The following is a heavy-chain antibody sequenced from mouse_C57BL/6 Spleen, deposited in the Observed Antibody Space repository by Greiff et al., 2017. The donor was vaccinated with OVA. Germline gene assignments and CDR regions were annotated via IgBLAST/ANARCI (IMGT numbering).Heavy chain of an antibody. J-gene: IGHJ4*01. Sequence: QVQLQQSGAELVKPGASVKISCKASGYAFSSYWMNWVKQRPGKGLEWIGQIYPGDGDTNYNGKFKGKATLTADKSSSTAYMQLSSLTSEDSAVYFCAREALPHYAMDYWGQGTSVTVSS. CDR2: IYPGDGDT. CDR3: AREALPHYAMDY. V-gene: IGHV1-80*01. CDR1: GYAFSSYW.